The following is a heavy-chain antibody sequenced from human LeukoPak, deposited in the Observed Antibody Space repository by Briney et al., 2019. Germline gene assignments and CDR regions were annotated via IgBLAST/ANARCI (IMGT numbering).Heavy chain of an antibody. V-gene: IGHV3-21*01. Sequence: GGSLRLSCAASGFTFSSYEMNWVRQAPGKGLEWVSSISSSTSYIYYADSVKGRFTISRDNAKNSLYLQMNSLRAEDTAVYYCARDGVAVAGSGSYFDYWGQGTLVTVSS. CDR3: ARDGVAVAGSGSYFDY. CDR1: GFTFSSYE. CDR2: ISSSTSYI. D-gene: IGHD6-19*01. J-gene: IGHJ4*02.